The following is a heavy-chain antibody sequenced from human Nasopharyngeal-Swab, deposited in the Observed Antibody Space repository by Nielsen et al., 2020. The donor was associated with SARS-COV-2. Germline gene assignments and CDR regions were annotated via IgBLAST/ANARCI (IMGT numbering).Heavy chain of an antibody. J-gene: IGHJ4*02. CDR1: GGSLSDYH. CDR3: AGHPADFDY. V-gene: IGHV4-34*01. CDR2: MKPSGRT. Sequence: SETLSLTCAVYGGSLSDYHWSWIRQPPGKGLEWIGEMKPSGRTNYNPSLKSRVAMSIDTSKNQFFLNLRSVTAADTAVFYCAGHPADFDYWGQGTLVTVSS.